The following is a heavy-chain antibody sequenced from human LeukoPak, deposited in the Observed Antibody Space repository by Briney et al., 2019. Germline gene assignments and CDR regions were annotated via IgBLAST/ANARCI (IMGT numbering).Heavy chain of an antibody. D-gene: IGHD5-18*01. CDR3: ARVGGYSYGYSFDY. V-gene: IGHV4-34*01. J-gene: IGHJ4*02. CDR2: INHSGST. CDR1: GGSFSGYY. Sequence: SETLSLTCAVYGGSFSGYYWSWIRQPPGKGLEWIGEINHSGSTNYNPSLKSRVTISVDTSKNQFSLKLSSVTAADTAVYYCARVGGYSYGYSFDYWGRGTLVTVSS.